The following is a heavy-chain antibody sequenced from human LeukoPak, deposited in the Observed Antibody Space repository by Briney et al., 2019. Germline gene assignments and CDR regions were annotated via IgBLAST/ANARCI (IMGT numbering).Heavy chain of an antibody. CDR1: GFTVSSNY. J-gene: IGHJ4*02. CDR2: IYSGGRT. V-gene: IGHV3-66*01. Sequence: GGSLRLSCAASGFTVSSNYMSWVRQAPGKWLEWVSVIYSGGRTYYADSVKGRFTTSRDNSKNTLYLQMNSLRAEDTAVYYCARAGYCSSTCCQYFDYWGQGTLVTVSS. D-gene: IGHD2-2*01. CDR3: ARAGYCSSTCCQYFDY.